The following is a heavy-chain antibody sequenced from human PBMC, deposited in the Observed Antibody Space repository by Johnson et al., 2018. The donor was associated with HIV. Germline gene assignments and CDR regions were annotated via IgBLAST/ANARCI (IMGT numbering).Heavy chain of an antibody. J-gene: IGHJ3*02. CDR1: GFPFSDYC. CDR3: ARRGLAYAFDI. Sequence: VQLVESGGGLVPPGGSLKLSCAASGFPFSDYCMYWVRQAPGDGLAWVSGISLNSSTIGYADSLKGRFSISRDNAKSSVYLQMNSLRAEDTAVYYCARRGLAYAFDIWGQGTMVTVS. CDR2: ISLNSSTI. D-gene: IGHD3-3*02. V-gene: IGHV3-69-1*01.